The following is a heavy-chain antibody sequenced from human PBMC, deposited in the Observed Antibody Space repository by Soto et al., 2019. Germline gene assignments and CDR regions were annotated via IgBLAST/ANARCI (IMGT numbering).Heavy chain of an antibody. V-gene: IGHV1-18*01. J-gene: IGHJ4*01. Sequence: ASVEGSCKASGYTLTTYGMSCGRQAPGQGLDWMGWISTYNGNTKYAESLQGRVSMTTDTTTSPAYMELKCLTSDDSAFYYYLCWPSFYYYNSVNCYLDQWGQGTL. CDR3: LCWPSFYYYNSVNCYLDQ. CDR2: ISTYNGNT. CDR1: GYTLTTYG. D-gene: IGHD3-22*01.